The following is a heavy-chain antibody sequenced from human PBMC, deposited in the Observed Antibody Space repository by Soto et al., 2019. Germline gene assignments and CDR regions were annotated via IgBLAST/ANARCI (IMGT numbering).Heavy chain of an antibody. V-gene: IGHV3-23*01. CDR1: GFTFSSYA. Sequence: EVQLLESGGGLVQPGGSLRLSCAASGFTFSSYAMSWVSQAPGTRLEWLSGISGSGVSTYYADSDKGLLTTSRDNSQNTVFLQMNWLRAEDTAVYYCAKGVDTYYYYYMDVWGKGTTVPVS. CDR2: ISGSGVST. J-gene: IGHJ6*03. D-gene: IGHD3-10*01. CDR3: AKGVDTYYYYYMDV.